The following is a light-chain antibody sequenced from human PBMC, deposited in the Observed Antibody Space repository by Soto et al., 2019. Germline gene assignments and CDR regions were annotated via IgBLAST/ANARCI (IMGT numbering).Light chain of an antibody. CDR3: QHYGSSPET. CDR2: GAS. CDR1: QSVSSNY. Sequence: EIVLTQSPGTLSLSPGERATLSCRASQSVSSNYLAWYQQKPGQAPRLLIYGASSRATGIPDRFSGSGSGTDFTLTISRLEPEDFAVYYCQHYGSSPETFGQGTKVDLK. J-gene: IGKJ1*01. V-gene: IGKV3-20*01.